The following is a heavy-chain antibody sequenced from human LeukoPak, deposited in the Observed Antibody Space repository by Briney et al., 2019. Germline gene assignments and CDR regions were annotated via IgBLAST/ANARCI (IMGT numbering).Heavy chain of an antibody. V-gene: IGHV3-7*01. CDR3: ARDGALWFGELFDAFDI. CDR2: MKDDGNEI. D-gene: IGHD3-10*01. Sequence: GGSLRLSCTASGFTFKNYRMTWVRQAPGKGLEWVASMKDDGNEIQYVDSVKGRFTISRDNAKNSLYLQMNNLRAEDTAVYYCARDGALWFGELFDAFDIWGQGTMVTVSS. J-gene: IGHJ3*02. CDR1: GFTFKNYR.